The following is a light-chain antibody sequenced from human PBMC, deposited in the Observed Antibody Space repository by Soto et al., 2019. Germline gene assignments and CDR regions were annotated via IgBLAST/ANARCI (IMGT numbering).Light chain of an antibody. CDR2: DVT. J-gene: IGLJ1*01. V-gene: IGLV2-14*01. CDR1: SSDVGGYNY. Sequence: QSALTQPASVSGSPGQSITISCTGTSSDVGGYNYVSWYQQHPVKAPKLMIYDVTNRPSGVSDRFSGSKSGNTASLTISGLQADDDADYYCSSYTSSSTLYVVRTVTKVTVL. CDR3: SSYTSSSTLYV.